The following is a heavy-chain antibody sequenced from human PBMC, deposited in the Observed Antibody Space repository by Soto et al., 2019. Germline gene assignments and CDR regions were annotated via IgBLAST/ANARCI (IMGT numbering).Heavy chain of an antibody. CDR1: GYSFTCYW. CDR2: IDPSDSYT. D-gene: IGHD4-17*01. Sequence: PGESLKISCKGSGYSFTCYWISWVRQMPGKGLEWMGRIDPSDSYTNYSPSFQGHVTISADKSISTAYLQWSSLKASDTAMYYCASPTTVTTNYYYGMDVWGQGTMVTVSS. V-gene: IGHV5-10-1*01. J-gene: IGHJ6*02. CDR3: ASPTTVTTNYYYGMDV.